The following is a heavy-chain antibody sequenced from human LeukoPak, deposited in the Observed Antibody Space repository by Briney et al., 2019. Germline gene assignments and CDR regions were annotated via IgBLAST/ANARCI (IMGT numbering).Heavy chain of an antibody. D-gene: IGHD3-10*01. Sequence: GASVKVSCKASGGTFSRCVISWVRQAPGQGLEWMGRIIPIFGTANYAQKFQGRVTITTDESTSTAYMELSSLRSEDTAVYYCVYGSGSYHYFDYWGQGTLVTVSS. CDR1: GGTFSRCV. CDR2: IIPIFGTA. V-gene: IGHV1-69*05. J-gene: IGHJ4*02. CDR3: VYGSGSYHYFDY.